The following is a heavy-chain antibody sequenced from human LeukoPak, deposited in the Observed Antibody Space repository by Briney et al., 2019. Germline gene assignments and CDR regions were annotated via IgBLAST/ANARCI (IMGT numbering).Heavy chain of an antibody. J-gene: IGHJ4*02. CDR3: ARGYGSGSHN. CDR2: INPNSGGT. Sequence: ASVKVSCKASGYTFTSYGISWVRQAPGQGLEWMGRINPNSGGTNYAQKFQGRVTMTRDTSISTAYMELSRLRSDDTAVYYCARGYGSGSHNWGQGTLVTVSS. D-gene: IGHD3-10*01. V-gene: IGHV1-2*06. CDR1: GYTFTSYG.